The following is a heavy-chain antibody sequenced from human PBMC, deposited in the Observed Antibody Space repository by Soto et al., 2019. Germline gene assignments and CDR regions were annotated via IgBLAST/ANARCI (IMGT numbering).Heavy chain of an antibody. CDR2: IYYSGST. V-gene: IGHV4-59*01. Sequence: SETLSLTCTVSGGSISSYYWSWIRQPPGKGLEWIGYIYYSGSTNYSPSLKSRVTISVDTSKNQFSLKLSSVTAADTAVYYCAREGASLWFGELSWFDPWGQGTLVTVSS. CDR1: GGSISSYY. J-gene: IGHJ5*02. CDR3: AREGASLWFGELSWFDP. D-gene: IGHD3-10*01.